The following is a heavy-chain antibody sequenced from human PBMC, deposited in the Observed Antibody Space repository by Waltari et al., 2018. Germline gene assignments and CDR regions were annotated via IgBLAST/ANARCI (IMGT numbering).Heavy chain of an antibody. D-gene: IGHD5-18*01. Sequence: QLQLQESGPGLVKPSETLSLTCTVSGGSISSSSYYWGWIRQPPGKGLEWIGSIYYSGSTSYNPSLKSRVTISVDTSKNQFSLKLSSVTAADTAVYYCARPSGYSYGYLGSVDYWGQGTLVTVSS. CDR1: GGSISSSSYY. V-gene: IGHV4-39*01. CDR2: IYYSGST. J-gene: IGHJ4*02. CDR3: ARPSGYSYGYLGSVDY.